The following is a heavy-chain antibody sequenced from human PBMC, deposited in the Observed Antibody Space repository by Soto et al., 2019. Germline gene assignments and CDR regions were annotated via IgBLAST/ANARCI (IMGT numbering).Heavy chain of an antibody. Sequence: ASVKVSCRASGYTFTSYGISWVRHAPGQGLEWMGWVSAYNGNTNYAQKLQGRVTMTTDTSTSTAYMEMRSLRSDDTAVYYCARDRNWPYYYYYGMDVWGQGTTVTVSS. V-gene: IGHV1-18*01. CDR2: VSAYNGNT. CDR1: GYTFTSYG. CDR3: ARDRNWPYYYYYGMDV. J-gene: IGHJ6*02.